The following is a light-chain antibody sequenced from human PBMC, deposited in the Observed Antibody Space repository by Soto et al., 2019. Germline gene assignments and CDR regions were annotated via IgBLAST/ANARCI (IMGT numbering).Light chain of an antibody. CDR3: SSYTTSSTWV. CDR2: DVS. J-gene: IGLJ3*02. CDR1: SSDIGSFNY. Sequence: QSVLTQPASVSGSPGQSITISCAGTSSDIGSFNYVSWYQQHPGKAPKLILFDVSDRPSGVSNRFSGSKSGNTASLTISGLQAEDEADYYCSSYTTSSTWVFGGGTQLTVL. V-gene: IGLV2-14*03.